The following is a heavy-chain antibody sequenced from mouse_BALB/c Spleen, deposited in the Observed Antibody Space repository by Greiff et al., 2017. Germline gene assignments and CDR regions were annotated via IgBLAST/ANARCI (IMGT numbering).Heavy chain of an antibody. J-gene: IGHJ1*01. Sequence: QVQLQQPGAELVKPGTSVKLSCKASGYNFTSYWINWVKLRPGQGLEWIGDIYPGSGSTNYNEKFKSKATLTVDTSSSTAYMQLSSLASEDSALYYCARSDYGSKNWYCDVWGAGTTVTVSS. V-gene: IGHV1-55*01. CDR1: GYNFTSYW. D-gene: IGHD1-1*01. CDR2: IYPGSGST. CDR3: ARSDYGSKNWYCDV.